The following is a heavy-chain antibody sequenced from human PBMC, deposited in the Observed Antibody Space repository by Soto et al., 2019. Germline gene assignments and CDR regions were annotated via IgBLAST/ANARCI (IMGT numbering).Heavy chain of an antibody. CDR3: ARGVGSGTYYNQYNWFDP. J-gene: IGHJ5*02. Sequence: ASVKVSCKASGYTFTSYAMHWVRQSPGQRLEWMGWINTYNGNTNHAQKFQGRVTMTTDTSTSTAYMELRSLRSDDTAVYYCARGVGSGTYYNQYNWFDPWGQGTLVPVSS. D-gene: IGHD3-10*01. V-gene: IGHV1-3*04. CDR2: INTYNGNT. CDR1: GYTFTSYA.